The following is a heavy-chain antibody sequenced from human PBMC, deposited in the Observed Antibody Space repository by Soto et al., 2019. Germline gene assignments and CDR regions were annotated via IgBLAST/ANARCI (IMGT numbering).Heavy chain of an antibody. CDR1: GYIFTSYW. D-gene: IGHD6-19*01. CDR3: ARLAVADDHYYCDGTDV. V-gene: IGHV5-10-1*01. Sequence: GESLKISSKGSGYIFTSYWIRWLRQMPGKGLEWMGRIDPSDSYTNYSPSFQGHVTISADKSISTAYLQWSSLKASDTAMYYFARLAVADDHYYCDGTDVWGQGTTVSVSS. J-gene: IGHJ6*01. CDR2: IDPSDSYT.